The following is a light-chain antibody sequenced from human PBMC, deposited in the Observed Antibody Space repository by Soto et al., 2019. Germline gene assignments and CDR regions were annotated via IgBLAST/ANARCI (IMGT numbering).Light chain of an antibody. V-gene: IGKV3-15*01. J-gene: IGKJ2*01. CDR2: GAS. CDR3: QQYGSSPPYT. Sequence: EIVMTQSPAALSVSPGERATLSCRASQSVSSNLAWYQQKPGQAPRLLIYGASTRATGIPARFSGSGSGTDFTLTISRLEPEDFAVYYCQQYGSSPPYTFGQGIKLEIK. CDR1: QSVSSN.